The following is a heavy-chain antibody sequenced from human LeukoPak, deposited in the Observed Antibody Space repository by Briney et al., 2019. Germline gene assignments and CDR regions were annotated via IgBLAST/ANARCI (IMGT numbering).Heavy chain of an antibody. D-gene: IGHD5-12*01. V-gene: IGHV4-59*01. CDR1: GGSISSYY. J-gene: IGHJ4*02. CDR2: MYYSGST. Sequence: SETLSLTCTVSGGSISSYYWSWIRQPPGKGLEWIGYMYYSGSTNYNPSLKSRVTVSVDRSKNQFSLKLSSMTAADTAVYYCARSPRGDDLLFDYWGQGTLVTVSS. CDR3: ARSPRGDDLLFDY.